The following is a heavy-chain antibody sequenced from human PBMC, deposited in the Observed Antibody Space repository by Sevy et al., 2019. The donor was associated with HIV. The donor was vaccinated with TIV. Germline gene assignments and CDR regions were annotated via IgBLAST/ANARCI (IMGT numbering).Heavy chain of an antibody. CDR2: ISSSSTTI. D-gene: IGHD3-3*01. CDR1: RLTFSSSS. CDR3: ARGFMGADYYYGMDV. J-gene: IGHJ6*02. Sequence: GGSLRLSCAASRLTFSSSSVNWVRQAPGKGLEWVSFISSSSTTIYYADSVKGRFTISRDNAKNSLYLQMNSLRDEDTAEYYWARGFMGADYYYGMDVWGQGTTVTVSS. V-gene: IGHV3-48*02.